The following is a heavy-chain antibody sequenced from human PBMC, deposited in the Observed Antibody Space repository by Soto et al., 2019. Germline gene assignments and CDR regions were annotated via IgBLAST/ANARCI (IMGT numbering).Heavy chain of an antibody. CDR2: IIPMFGTA. Sequence: QVQLVQSGAEVKKPESSVKVSCKAPGGTFSTYAISWVRQAPVQGLEWMGGIIPMFGTANYAQRFQDRVTITADESTNTVYIELSSLRSEDTAVYFCARGIQLWLRRINNGYSGWGQGTLVTVSS. CDR1: GGTFSTYA. D-gene: IGHD5-18*01. J-gene: IGHJ4*02. CDR3: ARGIQLWLRRINNGYSG. V-gene: IGHV1-69*12.